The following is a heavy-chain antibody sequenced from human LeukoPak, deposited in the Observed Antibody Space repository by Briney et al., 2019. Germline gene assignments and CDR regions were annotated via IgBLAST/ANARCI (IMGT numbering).Heavy chain of an antibody. V-gene: IGHV3-48*01. CDR2: ISSSSSTI. CDR3: ARDPGLYFDY. Sequence: GGSLRLSCAASGLTISSYSMNWVRQAPGKGLQWVSYISSSSSTIYYADSVKGRFTISRDNAKNSLYLQMNSLRAEDTAVYYCARDPGLYFDYWGQGTLVTVSS. J-gene: IGHJ4*02. CDR1: GLTISSYS.